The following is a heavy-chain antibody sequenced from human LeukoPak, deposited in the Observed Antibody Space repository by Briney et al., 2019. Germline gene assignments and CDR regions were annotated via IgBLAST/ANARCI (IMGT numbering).Heavy chain of an antibody. V-gene: IGHV5-51*01. CDR3: ARRMSGYCIEY. CDR2: IWPSDSDT. Sequence: GESLQISCKGSGYSFTNYWIGWVGQMPGKGLEWMGIIWPSDSDTRYSPSFQGQVTTSADKSISSAYLQWSSRKASDPARYFVARRMSGYCIEYWGEGALVSVSS. D-gene: IGHD5-12*01. J-gene: IGHJ4*02. CDR1: GYSFTNYW.